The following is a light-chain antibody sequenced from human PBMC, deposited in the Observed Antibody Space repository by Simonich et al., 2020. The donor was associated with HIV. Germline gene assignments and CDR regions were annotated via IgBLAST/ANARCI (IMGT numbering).Light chain of an antibody. J-gene: IGKJ2*01. CDR3: QQYNSYSYT. V-gene: IGKV1-13*02. CDR1: QGISSA. Sequence: AIQLTQSPSSLSASVGDRVTITCRASQGISSALAWYQQKPGNPPKLLIYDASSLERGVPSRFSGSGSGTEFTLTISSLQPDDFATYYCQQYNSYSYTFGQGTKLEIK. CDR2: DAS.